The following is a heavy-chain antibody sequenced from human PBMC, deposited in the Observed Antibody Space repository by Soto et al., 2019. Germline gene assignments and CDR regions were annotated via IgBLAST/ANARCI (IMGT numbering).Heavy chain of an antibody. CDR2: VNPSGGHT. Sequence: QVQLMQSGAEVKKPGASVKVSCKASGDTFTDYYIHWVRQAPGQGLEWMGTVNPSGGHTTYAQHFLGRVTMTRDTSTSTHNMKLTSLTSDDTAIYYCARGGHVVVVTAALDYWGQGTLVTVSS. CDR1: GDTFTDYY. CDR3: ARGGHVVVVTAALDY. J-gene: IGHJ4*02. V-gene: IGHV1-46*01. D-gene: IGHD2-21*02.